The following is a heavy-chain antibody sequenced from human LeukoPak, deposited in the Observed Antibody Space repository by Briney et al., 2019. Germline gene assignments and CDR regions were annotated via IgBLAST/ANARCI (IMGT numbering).Heavy chain of an antibody. CDR1: GFTFSSYG. V-gene: IGHV3-30*03. CDR2: ISYDGSNK. J-gene: IGHJ4*02. Sequence: PGRSLRLSCAASGFTFSSYGMHWVRQAPGKGLEWVAVISYDGSNKYYADSVKGRFTISRDNSKNTLYLQMNSLRAEDTAVYYCARDFTGDATFDYWGQGTLVTVSS. CDR3: ARDFTGDATFDY. D-gene: IGHD7-27*01.